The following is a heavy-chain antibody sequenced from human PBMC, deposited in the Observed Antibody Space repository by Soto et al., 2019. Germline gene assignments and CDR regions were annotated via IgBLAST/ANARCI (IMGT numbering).Heavy chain of an antibody. CDR1: GFTFSSYW. CDR2: INIDGSST. J-gene: IGHJ6*01. V-gene: IGHV3-74*01. CDR3: TRDLQGVVYYCYGMAF. Sequence: PGGSLRLSCAASGFTFSSYWMHLVRQAPGKGLVCVSRINIDGSSTRYADSVKGRFTISRDNAKNTLYLQMNSLRAEDTAVYYCTRDLQGVVYYCYGMAFWGPGTSVTVSS. D-gene: IGHD2-2*01.